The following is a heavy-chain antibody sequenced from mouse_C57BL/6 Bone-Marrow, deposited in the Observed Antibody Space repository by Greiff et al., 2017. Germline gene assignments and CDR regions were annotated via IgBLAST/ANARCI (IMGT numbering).Heavy chain of an antibody. J-gene: IGHJ4*01. V-gene: IGHV3-3*01. CDR3: AAYDYDDYYYAMDY. D-gene: IGHD2-4*01. CDR1: GFSINSDCY. CDR2: TFYSGIT. Sequence: EVQLVESGPSLVRPSQTLSLTCTVTGFSINSDCYWIWIRQFPGNKLEYIGYTFYSGITYYNPSLESRTYITRDTSKNQFSLKLSSVTTEDTATYYCAAYDYDDYYYAMDYWGQGTSVTVSS.